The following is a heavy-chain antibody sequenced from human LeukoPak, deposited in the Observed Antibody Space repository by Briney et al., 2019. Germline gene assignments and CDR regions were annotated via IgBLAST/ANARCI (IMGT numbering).Heavy chain of an antibody. J-gene: IGHJ4*02. CDR1: GFTFSSYS. D-gene: IGHD3-10*01. Sequence: GGSLRLSCAASGFTFSSYSMNWGRQAPGKGLEGVSYISSSSSTIYYADSVKGRFTISRDNAKNSMYLQMNSLRAEDTAVYYCAKDRGITMVRGVISLDYWGQGTLVTVSS. CDR2: ISSSSSTI. V-gene: IGHV3-48*01. CDR3: AKDRGITMVRGVISLDY.